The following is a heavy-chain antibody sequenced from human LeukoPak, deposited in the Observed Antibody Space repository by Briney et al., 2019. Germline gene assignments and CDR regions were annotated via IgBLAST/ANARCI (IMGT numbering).Heavy chain of an antibody. J-gene: IGHJ5*02. CDR1: GYTFTGYY. CDR2: INPKSGGI. D-gene: IGHD3/OR15-3a*01. V-gene: IGHV1-2*02. Sequence: ASVKVSCKASGYTFTGYYIHWVRQAPGQGLEWMGWINPKSGGINYAQKFRGRVTMTRDTSINTVYMELSRLSSDDTAIYYCARSSPESSYDFQSNWFDPWGQGTLVTVSS. CDR3: ARSSPESSYDFQSNWFDP.